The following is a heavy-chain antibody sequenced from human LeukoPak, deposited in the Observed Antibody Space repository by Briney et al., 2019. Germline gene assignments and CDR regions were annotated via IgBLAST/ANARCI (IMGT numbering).Heavy chain of an antibody. V-gene: IGHV1-8*01. CDR1: GYTFTSYD. CDR2: MNPNSGNT. CDR3: ARVAGSEYYYYYYMDV. Sequence: ASVKVSCKASGYTFTSYDINWVRQATGQGLEWMGWMNPNSGNTGYAQKFQGRVTMTRNTSISTAYMELSSLRSEYTAVYYCARVAGSEYYYYYYMDVWGKGTTVTISS. D-gene: IGHD6-19*01. J-gene: IGHJ6*03.